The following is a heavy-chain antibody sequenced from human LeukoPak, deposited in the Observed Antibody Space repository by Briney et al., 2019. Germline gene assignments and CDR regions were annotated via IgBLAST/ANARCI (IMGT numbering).Heavy chain of an antibody. Sequence: GGSLRLSCAASGFTFSSYAMHWVRQAPGKGLEWVAVISYDGSNKYYADSVKGRFTISRDNSKNTLYLQMNSLRAEDTAVYYCARDFRYCSGGSCYSGYYYYYYGMDVWGQGTTVTVSS. V-gene: IGHV3-30-3*01. CDR3: ARDFRYCSGGSCYSGYYYYYYGMDV. D-gene: IGHD2-15*01. CDR1: GFTFSSYA. J-gene: IGHJ6*02. CDR2: ISYDGSNK.